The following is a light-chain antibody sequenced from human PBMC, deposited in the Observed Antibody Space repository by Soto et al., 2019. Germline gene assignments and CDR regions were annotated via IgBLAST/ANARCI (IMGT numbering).Light chain of an antibody. CDR3: AVWDDNVNGPL. J-gene: IGLJ3*02. V-gene: IGLV1-44*01. CDR1: DSNIGRYS. CDR2: SDD. Sequence: QSVLTQPPSLSGAPGQRVTISCSGSDSNIGRYSVNWYQHFPGTAPKIVIYSDDYRPSGVPDRLSGSKSGTSASLAISGLQSDDEADYYCAVWDDNVNGPLFGGGTQLTVL.